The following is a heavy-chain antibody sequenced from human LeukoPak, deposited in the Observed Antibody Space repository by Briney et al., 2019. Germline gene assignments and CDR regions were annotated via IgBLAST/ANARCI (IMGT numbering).Heavy chain of an antibody. CDR1: GFTFSSCA. CDR3: AKFYYDFWSGYPHFDY. CDR2: ISGSGGST. Sequence: QPGGSLRLSCAASGFTFSSCAMSWVRQAPGKGVEWVSSISGSGGSTYYAVSVKGRFTISRDNSKNTLYLQMNSLRAEDTAVYYCAKFYYDFWSGYPHFDYWGQGTLVTVSS. J-gene: IGHJ4*02. D-gene: IGHD3-3*01. V-gene: IGHV3-23*01.